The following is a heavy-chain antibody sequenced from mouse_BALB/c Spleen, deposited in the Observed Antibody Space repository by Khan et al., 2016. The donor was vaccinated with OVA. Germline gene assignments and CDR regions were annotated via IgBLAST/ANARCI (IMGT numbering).Heavy chain of an antibody. CDR2: INPSTGYT. J-gene: IGHJ2*01. CDR3: ARRGLRWDFDY. V-gene: IGHV1-7*01. Sequence: QVQLQQSGAELAKPGASVKMSCKASGYTFINYWILWVKQRPGQGLEWIGYINPSTGYTEYNQKLKDKATLTADKSSSTAYMQLSSLTSEDSAVYYCARRGLRWDFDYWGQGTTLTGSS. D-gene: IGHD1-1*01. CDR1: GYTFINYW.